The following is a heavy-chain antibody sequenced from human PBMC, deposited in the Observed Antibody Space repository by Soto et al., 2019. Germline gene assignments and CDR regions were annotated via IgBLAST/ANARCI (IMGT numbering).Heavy chain of an antibody. Sequence: QVTLKESGPVLVNPTETLTLTCTVSGFSLGNPRMGVSWIRQPPGKALEWLAHIFSNDDKSYRTSLKSRVTISKDTSKSQVVLTMTNMDPVDTGTYYCARVYDSSGYEYWGQGTLVTVSS. CDR1: GFSLGNPRMG. D-gene: IGHD3-22*01. V-gene: IGHV2-26*01. CDR2: IFSNDDK. J-gene: IGHJ4*02. CDR3: ARVYDSSGYEY.